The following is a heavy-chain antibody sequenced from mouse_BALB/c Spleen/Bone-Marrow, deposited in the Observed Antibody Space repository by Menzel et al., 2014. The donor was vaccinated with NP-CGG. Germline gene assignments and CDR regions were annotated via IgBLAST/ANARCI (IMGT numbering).Heavy chain of an antibody. J-gene: IGHJ4*01. CDR2: IWRGGST. V-gene: IGHV2-5-1*01. CDR1: GFSLTTYG. D-gene: IGHD2-12*01. CDR3: ARYLGGTMDY. Sequence: VQLQESGPSLVQPSQSLSITCTVSGFSLTTYGVHWVRQSPGRGLEWLGVIWRGGSTDYNAAFMSRLSITKDNSKSQVFFKMNSLQADDTAIYYCARYLGGTMDYWGQGTSVTVSS.